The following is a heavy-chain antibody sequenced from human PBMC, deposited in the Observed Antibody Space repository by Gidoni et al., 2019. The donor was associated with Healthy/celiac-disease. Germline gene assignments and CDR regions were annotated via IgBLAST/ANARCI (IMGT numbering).Heavy chain of an antibody. V-gene: IGHV3-21*01. CDR3: AREKLPTVTTFQAFDI. J-gene: IGHJ3*02. CDR1: GFTFSSYS. D-gene: IGHD4-17*01. CDR2: ISSSSSYI. Sequence: EVQLVESGGGLVKLGGSLRLSCAVSGFTFSSYSMNWVRQAQGKGLEWVSSISSSSSYIYYADSVKGRFTISRDNAKNSLYLQMNSLRAEDTAVYYCAREKLPTVTTFQAFDIWGQGTMVTVSS.